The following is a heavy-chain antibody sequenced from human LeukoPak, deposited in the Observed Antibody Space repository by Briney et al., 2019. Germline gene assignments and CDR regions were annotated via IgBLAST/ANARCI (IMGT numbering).Heavy chain of an antibody. CDR1: GGSINNNY. V-gene: IGHV4-59*01. D-gene: IGHD1-14*01. Sequence: PSETLSLTCTVSGGSINNNYWTXXRQPPXXGXXXXXXXXXNGXPXXXXXLKXRXXXXXXXSKNHFSLKVNSVTAADTXVYYCAGGTLDGPXYGTYWYFHVWGRGTLVTVSS. J-gene: IGHJ2*01. CDR3: AGGTLDGPXYGTYWYFHV. CDR2: XXXNGXP.